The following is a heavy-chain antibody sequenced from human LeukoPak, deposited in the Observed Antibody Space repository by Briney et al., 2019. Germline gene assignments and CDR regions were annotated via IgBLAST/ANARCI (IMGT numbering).Heavy chain of an antibody. CDR2: ISSSSSYI. V-gene: IGHV3-21*01. D-gene: IGHD3-10*01. CDR1: GFPFSRYS. Sequence: GGSLLLCCAASGFPFSRYSMNLGRPAPGKGLEWASSISSSSSYIYYADSVKGRFTISRDNAKNSLYLQMNSLRAENTAVYYCASDYGSGSYKVTRFDPWGQGTLVTVSS. J-gene: IGHJ5*02. CDR3: ASDYGSGSYKVTRFDP.